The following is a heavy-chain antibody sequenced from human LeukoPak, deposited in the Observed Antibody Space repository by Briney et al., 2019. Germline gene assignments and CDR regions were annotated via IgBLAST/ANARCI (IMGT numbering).Heavy chain of an antibody. CDR1: GYTFTDYY. J-gene: IGHJ4*02. CDR3: ARDYSGSWYFDY. CDR2: INPNSGGT. V-gene: IGHV1-2*02. Sequence: ASVKVSCKASGYTFTDYYVHWVRQAPGQGLEWMGWINPNSGGTTYAQGFQSRVTMTRDTSINTAYMELSRLRSDDTAVYYCARDYSGSWYFDYWGQGTLVTVSS. D-gene: IGHD6-13*01.